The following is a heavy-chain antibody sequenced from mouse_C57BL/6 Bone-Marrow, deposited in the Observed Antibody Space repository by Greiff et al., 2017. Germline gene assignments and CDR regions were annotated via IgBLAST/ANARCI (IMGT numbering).Heavy chain of an antibody. CDR3: ARGGNSNVDF. CDR1: GYTFTSYT. J-gene: IGHJ1*03. V-gene: IGHV1-4*01. D-gene: IGHD2-5*01. CDR2: INPCSGYT. Sequence: VQLQQSGAELVRPGASVKMSCKASGYTFTSYTMHWVKQRPGQGLEWIGYINPCSGYTKYNQKFKDKATLTADKSYITAYLQLSSLTSEDSAVYCCARGGNSNVDFWGTGTTVTVSS.